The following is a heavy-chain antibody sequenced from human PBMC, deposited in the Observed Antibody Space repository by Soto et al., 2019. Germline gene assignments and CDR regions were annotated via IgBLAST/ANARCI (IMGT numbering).Heavy chain of an antibody. J-gene: IGHJ3*02. V-gene: IGHV3-30*04. D-gene: IGHD3-22*01. CDR3: ARDQGHYDSSGYDAFDI. Sequence: GGSLRLSCAASGFTFSSYAMHWVRQAPGKGLEWVAVISYDGSNKYYADSVKGRFTISRDNSKNTLYLQMNSLRAEDTAVYYCARDQGHYDSSGYDAFDIWGQGTMVTVSS. CDR1: GFTFSSYA. CDR2: ISYDGSNK.